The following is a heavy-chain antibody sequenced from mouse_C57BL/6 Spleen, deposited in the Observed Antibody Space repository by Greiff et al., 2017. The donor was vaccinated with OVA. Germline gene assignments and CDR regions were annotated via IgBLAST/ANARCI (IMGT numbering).Heavy chain of an antibody. CDR3: GPYYYGSSYPYAMDY. J-gene: IGHJ4*01. Sequence: VQLQQPGAELVKPGASVKLSCKASGYTFTSYWMQWVKQRPGQGLEWIGEIDPSDSSTNYNQKFKGKATLTVDTSSSTAYMQLSSLTSEDSAVYYCGPYYYGSSYPYAMDYWGQGTSVTVSS. CDR1: GYTFTSYW. D-gene: IGHD1-1*01. CDR2: IDPSDSST. V-gene: IGHV1-50*01.